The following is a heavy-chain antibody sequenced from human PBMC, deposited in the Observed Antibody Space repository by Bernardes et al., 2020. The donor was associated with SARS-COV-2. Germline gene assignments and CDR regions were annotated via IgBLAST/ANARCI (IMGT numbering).Heavy chain of an antibody. J-gene: IGHJ6*02. V-gene: IGHV3-43*02. CDR3: AKDIEVGGVWGGMDV. Sequence: GGSLRLSCAASGFTFSSFVMSWVRQAPGKGLEWVSLITWDGSGSWYGDSVKGRFTISRDNSKNSLYLQMNSLRTEDTAFYYCAKDIEVGGVWGGMDVWGQGTTVTVSS. CDR1: GFTFSSFV. D-gene: IGHD3-16*01. CDR2: ITWDGSGS.